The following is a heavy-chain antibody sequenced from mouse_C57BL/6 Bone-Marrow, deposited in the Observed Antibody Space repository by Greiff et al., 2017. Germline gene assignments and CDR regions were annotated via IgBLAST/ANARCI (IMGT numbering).Heavy chain of an antibody. Sequence: VQLKESGPGLVKPSQSLSLTCSVTGYSITSGYYWNWIRQFPGNKLEWMGYISYDGSNNYNPSLKNRISITRDTSKNQFFLKLNSVTTEDTATYYCAREGIVTNYYAMDYWGQGTSVTVSS. CDR2: ISYDGSN. D-gene: IGHD2-5*01. CDR3: AREGIVTNYYAMDY. V-gene: IGHV3-6*01. J-gene: IGHJ4*01. CDR1: GYSITSGYY.